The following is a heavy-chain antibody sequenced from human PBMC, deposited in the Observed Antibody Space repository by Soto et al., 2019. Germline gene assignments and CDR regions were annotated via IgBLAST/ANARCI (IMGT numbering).Heavy chain of an antibody. Sequence: QVQLVESGGGVVQPGRSLTIFCTASGFTFKHNAMHWIRQAPAKGLEWVADISYDGSTKNYADSVKGRFTISRDNSKNTLSLQMSALKGEDTATYYCAREGIAESGPNYYDFWGQGTLAAVSS. V-gene: IGHV3-30-3*01. CDR3: AREGIAESGPNYYDF. CDR2: ISYDGSTK. J-gene: IGHJ4*02. CDR1: GFTFKHNA. D-gene: IGHD6-13*01.